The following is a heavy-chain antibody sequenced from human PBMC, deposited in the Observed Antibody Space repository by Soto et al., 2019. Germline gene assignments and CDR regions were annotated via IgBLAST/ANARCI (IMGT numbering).Heavy chain of an antibody. CDR2: IHHTGSI. CDR3: ARERGAGTYQGFDY. V-gene: IGHV4-4*02. J-gene: IGHJ4*02. D-gene: IGHD2-2*01. CDR1: GGSISTNNW. Sequence: QVQLQESGPGLVKPSGTLSLTCAVSGGSISTNNWWHWIRQPPGKDLEWIGEIHHTGSINYTPSLKSRVTMSRDESKNQFSLRLTSVTAADTAVYYCARERGAGTYQGFDYWGQGTLVTVSS.